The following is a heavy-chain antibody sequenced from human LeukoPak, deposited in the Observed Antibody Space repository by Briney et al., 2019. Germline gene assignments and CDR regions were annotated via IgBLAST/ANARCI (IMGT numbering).Heavy chain of an antibody. CDR3: AKDRSCITDVSHRHFDY. CDR2: ISGSGGST. D-gene: IGHD2-8*01. J-gene: IGHJ4*02. Sequence: PGGSLRLSCAASGFIFSSYAMSWVRQAPGKGLEWVSTISGSGGSTYYADSVKGRSTISRDNSKNTVYLQMNSLRAEATAVYYCAKDRSCITDVSHRHFDYWGQGTLVTVSS. V-gene: IGHV3-23*01. CDR1: GFIFSSYA.